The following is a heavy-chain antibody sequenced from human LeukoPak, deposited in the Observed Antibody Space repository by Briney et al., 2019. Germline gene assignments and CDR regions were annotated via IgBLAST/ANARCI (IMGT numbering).Heavy chain of an antibody. D-gene: IGHD3-22*01. CDR2: ISSSGSTI. CDR3: ARDRDPGYNDSSGYRRVNAFDI. Sequence: GGSLRLSCAASGFTFSSYEMNWVRQAPGKGLEWVSYISSSGSTIYYADSVKGRFTISRDNAKNTLYLQMNSLRAEDTAVYYCARDRDPGYNDSSGYRRVNAFDIWGQGTMVTVSS. V-gene: IGHV3-48*03. CDR1: GFTFSSYE. J-gene: IGHJ3*02.